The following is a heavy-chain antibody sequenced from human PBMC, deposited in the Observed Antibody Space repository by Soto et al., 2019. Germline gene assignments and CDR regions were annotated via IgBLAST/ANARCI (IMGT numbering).Heavy chain of an antibody. D-gene: IGHD6-19*01. J-gene: IGHJ6*02. CDR1: GFTFNTYW. CDR3: VRDMTGGRGAVAGNVPGYYYAMDV. Sequence: PGGSLRLSCAASGFTFNTYWMSWVRQAPGKGLEWVANIKPDGSEKWYVDSVKGRFTISRDNAKNSLYLQMNSLRAEDTAVYYCVRDMTGGRGAVAGNVPGYYYAMDVWGQGTTVTVSS. V-gene: IGHV3-7*05. CDR2: IKPDGSEK.